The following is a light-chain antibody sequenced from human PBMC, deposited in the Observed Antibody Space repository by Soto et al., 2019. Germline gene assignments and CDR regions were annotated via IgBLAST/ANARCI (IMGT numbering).Light chain of an antibody. CDR3: CSYAGYYTYV. CDR2: GVS. J-gene: IGLJ1*01. Sequence: ALTQPRSVSGSPGRSVTISCTGTSSDVGGYNYVSWYQHHPGKAPKLMIYGVSERPSGVPDRFSGSKSGNTASLTISGLQAEDEADYYCCSYAGYYTYVFGTGTKVTVL. CDR1: SSDVGGYNY. V-gene: IGLV2-11*01.